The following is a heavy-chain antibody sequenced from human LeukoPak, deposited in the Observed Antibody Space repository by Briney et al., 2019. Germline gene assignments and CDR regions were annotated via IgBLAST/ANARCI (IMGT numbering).Heavy chain of an antibody. Sequence: ASVKVSCKASGYTFIGYYMHWVRQAPGQGLEWMGWINHNGGGTNYAQKFQGRVTMTRDTSISTAYMELSSLRSDDTAVYYCARDHSPPRQTTVTTGLDWFDPWGQGTLVTVSS. J-gene: IGHJ5*02. D-gene: IGHD4-17*01. V-gene: IGHV1-2*02. CDR2: INHNGGGT. CDR1: GYTFIGYY. CDR3: ARDHSPPRQTTVTTGLDWFDP.